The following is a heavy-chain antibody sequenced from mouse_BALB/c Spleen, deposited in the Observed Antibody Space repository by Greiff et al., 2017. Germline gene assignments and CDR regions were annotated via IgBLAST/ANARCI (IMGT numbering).Heavy chain of an antibody. V-gene: IGHV1S56*01. CDR3: ALPYDYDAMDY. CDR1: GYTFTSYY. Sequence: QVQLKQSGPELVKPGASVRISCKASGYTFTSYYIHWVKQRPGQGLEWIGWIYPGNVNTKYNEKFKGKATLTADKSSSTAYMQLSSLTSEDSAVYFCALPYDYDAMDYWGQGTSVTVSS. CDR2: IYPGNVNT. J-gene: IGHJ4*01.